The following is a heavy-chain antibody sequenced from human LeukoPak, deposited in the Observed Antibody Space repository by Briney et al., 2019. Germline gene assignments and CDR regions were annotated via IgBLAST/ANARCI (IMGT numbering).Heavy chain of an antibody. J-gene: IGHJ4*02. D-gene: IGHD3-16*02. V-gene: IGHV3-23*01. CDR1: GFTFSSYA. CDR2: ISGSGGST. Sequence: GGSLRLSCAASGFTFSSYAMSWVRQAPGKGLEWVSAISGSGGSTYYADSVKGRFTISRDNSKNTLYLQMNSLRAEDTAVYYCAKVSDYAWGSYRYTYFDYWGQGTLVTVSS. CDR3: AKVSDYAWGSYRYTYFDY.